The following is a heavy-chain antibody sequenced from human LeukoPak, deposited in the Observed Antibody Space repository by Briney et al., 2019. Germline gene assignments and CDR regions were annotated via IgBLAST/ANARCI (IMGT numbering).Heavy chain of an antibody. Sequence: PSETLSLTCAVYGGSFSGYYWSWIRQPPGKGLEWIGEINHSGSTNYNPSLKSRVIISVDTSKNQFSLKPSSVTAADTAVYYCARRSAVAGTVDYWGHETLVTVSS. CDR1: GGSFSGYY. CDR3: ARRSAVAGTVDY. CDR2: INHSGST. J-gene: IGHJ4*01. V-gene: IGHV4-34*01. D-gene: IGHD6-19*01.